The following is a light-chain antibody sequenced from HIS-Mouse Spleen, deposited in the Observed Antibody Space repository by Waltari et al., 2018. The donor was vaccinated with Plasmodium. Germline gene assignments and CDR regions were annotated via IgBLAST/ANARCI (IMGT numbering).Light chain of an antibody. Sequence: QSVLTQPPSASGTPGQRVTISCSGSSSNIGSNTVNWYQQLPGTAPKLLIYSNNQRPSGGPDRFSGSKSGTSASLASSGLQSEDEADYYCAAWDDSLNGPVFGGGTKLTVL. CDR1: SSNIGSNT. J-gene: IGLJ3*02. CDR3: AAWDDSLNGPV. CDR2: SNN. V-gene: IGLV1-44*01.